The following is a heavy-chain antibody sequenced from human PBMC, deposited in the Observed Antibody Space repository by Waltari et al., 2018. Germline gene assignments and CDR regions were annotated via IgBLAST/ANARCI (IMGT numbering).Heavy chain of an antibody. V-gene: IGHV4-59*11. Sequence: QVQLQESGPGLVKPSETLSLTCTVSGGSISSHYWSWIRQPPGKGLEWIGYIYYSGSTNYNPSLKSRVTISVDTSKNQFSLKLSSVTAADTAVYYCASLVGATGFFDYWGQGTLVTVSS. CDR3: ASLVGATGFFDY. D-gene: IGHD1-26*01. CDR1: GGSISSHY. CDR2: IYYSGST. J-gene: IGHJ4*02.